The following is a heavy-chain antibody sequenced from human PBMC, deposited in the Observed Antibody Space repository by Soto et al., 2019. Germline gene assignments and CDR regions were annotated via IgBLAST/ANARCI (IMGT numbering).Heavy chain of an antibody. J-gene: IGHJ4*02. CDR3: TRELIAVAGPYYFDY. V-gene: IGHV3-49*04. CDR2: IRSKAYGGTT. Sequence: GGSLRLSCTASGFTFGDYAMSWVRQAPGKGLEWVGFIRSKAYGGTTEYAASVKGRFTISRDDSKSIAYLQMNSLKTEDTAVYYCTRELIAVAGPYYFDYWGQGTLVTVSS. D-gene: IGHD6-19*01. CDR1: GFTFGDYA.